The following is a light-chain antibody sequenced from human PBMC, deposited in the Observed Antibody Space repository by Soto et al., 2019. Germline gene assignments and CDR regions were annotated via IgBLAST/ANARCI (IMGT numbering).Light chain of an antibody. CDR2: DAS. J-gene: IGKJ5*01. V-gene: IGKV1-33*01. CDR1: QDISKN. Sequence: IQMTQSPSSLSASVGDRVTITCQASQDISKNLNWYQQKPGKAPKLLIYDASSLQTGVPSRVSGSGSATHCTFTISSLQPEDVATYYCQQYDNLLPITFGQGTRLEIK. CDR3: QQYDNLLPIT.